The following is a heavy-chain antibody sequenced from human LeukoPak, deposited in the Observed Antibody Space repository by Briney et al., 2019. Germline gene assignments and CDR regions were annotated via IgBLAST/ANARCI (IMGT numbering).Heavy chain of an antibody. CDR1: GHIFTSYY. D-gene: IGHD3-3*01. CDR2: INPSGGCI. Sequence: ASVKVSCKASGHIFTSYYMYWVRQAPGQGLEWMGIINPSGGCIRYAQKSQGRVTMTRDTSTSTVYMELSSLRSEDTAVYYCATGSTYYDFWSGYPYIIWGQGTLVTVSS. J-gene: IGHJ4*02. V-gene: IGHV1-46*01. CDR3: ATGSTYYDFWSGYPYII.